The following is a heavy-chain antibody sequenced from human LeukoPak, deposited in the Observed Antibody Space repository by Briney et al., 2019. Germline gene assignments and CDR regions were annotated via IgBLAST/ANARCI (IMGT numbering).Heavy chain of an antibody. V-gene: IGHV3-21*01. CDR3: ARTQYYDSSGYSN. CDR1: GFTFSSYE. Sequence: GGSLRLSCAASGFTFSSYEMNWVRQAPGKGLEWVSSISSSSSYIYYADSVKGRFTISRDNAKNSLYLQMNSLRAEDTAVYYCARTQYYDSSGYSNWGQGTLVTVSS. D-gene: IGHD3-22*01. J-gene: IGHJ4*02. CDR2: ISSSSSYI.